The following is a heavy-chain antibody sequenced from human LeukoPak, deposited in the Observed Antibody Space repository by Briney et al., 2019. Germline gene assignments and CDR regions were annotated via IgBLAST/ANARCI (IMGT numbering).Heavy chain of an antibody. Sequence: SETLSLTCTVSGGSISSHYWSWIRQPPGKGLEWIGYIYCSGSTNYNASLKSRVTISVDTSKNQFSLKLSSVTAADTAVYYCARGGGYCSSTSCYPFDYWGQGTLVTVSS. D-gene: IGHD2-2*03. CDR3: ARGGGYCSSTSCYPFDY. CDR1: GGSISSHY. CDR2: IYCSGST. J-gene: IGHJ4*02. V-gene: IGHV4-59*11.